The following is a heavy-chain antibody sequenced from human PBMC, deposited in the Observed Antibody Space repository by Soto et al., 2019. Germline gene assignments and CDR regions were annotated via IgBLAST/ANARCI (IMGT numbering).Heavy chain of an antibody. Sequence: SETLSLTCAVYGGSFSGYYWSWIRQPPGKGLEWIGEINHSGSTNYNPSLKSRVTVSVDTSKNQFSLKLSSVTAADTAVYYCARARIAPNYYYGMDVWGQGTTVTVSS. CDR3: ARARIAPNYYYGMDV. V-gene: IGHV4-34*01. CDR2: INHSGST. J-gene: IGHJ6*02. CDR1: GGSFSGYY. D-gene: IGHD6-13*01.